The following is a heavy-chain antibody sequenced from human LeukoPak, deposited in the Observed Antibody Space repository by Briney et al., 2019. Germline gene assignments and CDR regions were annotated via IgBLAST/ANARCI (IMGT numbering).Heavy chain of an antibody. J-gene: IGHJ4*02. CDR2: IRYDGINK. Sequence: GGSLRLSCAASGFTFSSYSMNWVRQAPGKGLEWVAFIRYDGINKYYADSVKGRFTISRDNSKNTLYLQMNSLRAEDTAVYYCASAFQGNWGQGNLVTVSS. CDR1: GFTFSSYS. CDR3: ASAFQGN. V-gene: IGHV3-30*02.